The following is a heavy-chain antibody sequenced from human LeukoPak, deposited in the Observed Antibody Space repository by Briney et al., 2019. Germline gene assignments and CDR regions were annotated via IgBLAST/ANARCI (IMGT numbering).Heavy chain of an antibody. V-gene: IGHV4-4*02. Sequence: PSETLSLTCAVSGGSISSSNWWSWVRQPPGKGLEWIGEIYHSGSTNYNPSLKSRVTISVDKSKNQFSLKLSSVTAADTAVYYCATVGYCTNGVCYDYFDYWGQGTLVTVSS. CDR2: IYHSGST. CDR1: GGSISSSNW. J-gene: IGHJ4*02. D-gene: IGHD2-8*01. CDR3: ATVGYCTNGVCYDYFDY.